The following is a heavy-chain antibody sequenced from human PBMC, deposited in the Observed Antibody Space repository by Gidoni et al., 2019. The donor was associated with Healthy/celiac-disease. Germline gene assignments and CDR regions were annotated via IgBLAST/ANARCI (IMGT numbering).Heavy chain of an antibody. CDR2: ISDDGSNK. CDR1: GFTFSSYA. Sequence: QVQLVESVGGVVQPGRSLRLSCAASGFTFSSYAMHWVRQAPGKGLEWVAVISDDGSNKYYADSVKGRFTISRDNSKNTLYLQMNSLRAEDTAVYYCARSIWFGELLYNFDYWGQGTLVTVSS. J-gene: IGHJ4*02. D-gene: IGHD3-10*01. CDR3: ARSIWFGELLYNFDY. V-gene: IGHV3-30-3*01.